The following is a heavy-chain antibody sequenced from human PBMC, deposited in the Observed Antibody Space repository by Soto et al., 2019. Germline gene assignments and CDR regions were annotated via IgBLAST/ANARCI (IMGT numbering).Heavy chain of an antibody. Sequence: XXTLSLTCTVSGGSISSYYWSWIRQPPGXXXXXXXXXYXXXSTXXKPXXXXXXXIXXXKXXXQLYMKMRSVTAEETAVYYCAGNDGYKFDYWGQGTLGNVSS. CDR2: XYXXXST. CDR3: AGNDGYKFDY. J-gene: IGHJ4*02. V-gene: IGHV4-59*01. D-gene: IGHD1-1*01. CDR1: GGSISSYY.